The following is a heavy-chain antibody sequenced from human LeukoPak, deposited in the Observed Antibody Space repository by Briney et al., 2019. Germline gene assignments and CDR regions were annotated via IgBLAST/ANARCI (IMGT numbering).Heavy chain of an antibody. V-gene: IGHV3-23*01. J-gene: IGHJ6*02. CDR1: GFTFSSYA. Sequence: GGSLRLSCAASGFTFSSYAMSWVRQTPGKGLEWVSAISGSGGSTYYADSVKGRFTISRDNSKNTLYLQVNSLRAEDTAVYYCARDHRYNWKRYYYYGMDVWGQGTTVTVSS. CDR2: ISGSGGST. CDR3: ARDHRYNWKRYYYYGMDV. D-gene: IGHD1-20*01.